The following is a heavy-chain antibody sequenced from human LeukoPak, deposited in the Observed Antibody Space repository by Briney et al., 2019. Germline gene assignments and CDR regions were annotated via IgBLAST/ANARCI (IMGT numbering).Heavy chain of an antibody. D-gene: IGHD6-19*01. J-gene: IGHJ5*02. CDR3: AKDLSRAVAADWFDP. CDR2: IWYDGSYK. Sequence: GRSLRLSCAASGFIFSNYGMHWVRQAPGKGLDWVAVIWYDGSYKYYADSVKGRFTISRDNSKNTLYLQMTNLRAADTAVYYCAKDLSRAVAADWFDPWDQGSLVTVSS. V-gene: IGHV3-33*06. CDR1: GFIFSNYG.